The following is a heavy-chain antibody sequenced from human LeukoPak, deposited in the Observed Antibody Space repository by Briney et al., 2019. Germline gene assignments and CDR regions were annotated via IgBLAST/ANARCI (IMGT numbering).Heavy chain of an antibody. CDR1: GYSIRSGYY. Sequence: PSETLPLTCTVSGYSIRSGYYWAWIRQPPGKGLEWIGSIYHSGSTFYNPSLKSRVTISVDTSKNQFSLKLSSVIAADTAFYYCAREQHLAHWGQGTLVTVSS. V-gene: IGHV4-38-2*02. J-gene: IGHJ4*02. D-gene: IGHD6-13*01. CDR3: AREQHLAH. CDR2: IYHSGST.